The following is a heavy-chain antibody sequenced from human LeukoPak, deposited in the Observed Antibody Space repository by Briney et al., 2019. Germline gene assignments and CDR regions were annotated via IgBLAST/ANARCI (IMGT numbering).Heavy chain of an antibody. CDR1: GGSISSYYW. Sequence: TLSLTCTVSGGSISSYYWSWIRQPPGKALEWLARIDWDDDKFYSTSLKTRLTISKDTSKNQVVLTMTNMDPVDTATYYCARANPDSSGYSFDYWGQGTLVTVSS. D-gene: IGHD3-22*01. CDR3: ARANPDSSGYSFDY. V-gene: IGHV2-70*16. J-gene: IGHJ4*02. CDR2: IDWDDDK.